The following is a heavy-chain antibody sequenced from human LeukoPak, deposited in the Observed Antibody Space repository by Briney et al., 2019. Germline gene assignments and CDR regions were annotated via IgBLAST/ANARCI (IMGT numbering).Heavy chain of an antibody. D-gene: IGHD1-14*01. CDR2: IYTSGST. CDR3: ARYKGAFDY. V-gene: IGHV4-61*02. Sequence: SQTLSLTCTVSGGSVTSGNYYWHGIRQPAGEGLEWIGRIYTSGSTNYNPSLKSRVTMSVDTSKNQFSLKLSSVTAADTAVYYCARYKGAFDYWGQGTLVTVSS. CDR1: GGSVTSGNYY. J-gene: IGHJ4*02.